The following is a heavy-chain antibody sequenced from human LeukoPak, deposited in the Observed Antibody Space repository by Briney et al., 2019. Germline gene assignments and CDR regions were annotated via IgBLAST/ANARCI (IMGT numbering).Heavy chain of an antibody. V-gene: IGHV3-23*01. D-gene: IGHD2-2*01. Sequence: GGSLRLSCAASGFTFSSYAMSWVRQAPGKGLEWVSAISGSGGSTYYADPVKGRFTISRDNSKNTLYLQMHSLRAEDTAVYYCAKDPLLVVPAAIGGNWFDPWGQGTLVTVSS. J-gene: IGHJ5*02. CDR2: ISGSGGST. CDR1: GFTFSSYA. CDR3: AKDPLLVVPAAIGGNWFDP.